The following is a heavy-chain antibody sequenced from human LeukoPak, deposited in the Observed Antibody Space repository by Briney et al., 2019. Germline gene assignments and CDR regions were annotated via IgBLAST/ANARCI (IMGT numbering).Heavy chain of an antibody. J-gene: IGHJ4*02. V-gene: IGHV1-24*01. Sequence: ASVKVSCKVSGYTLTELSMHWVRQAPGKGLEWMGGFDPEDGETIYAQKFQGRVTMTRNTSISTAYMELSSLRSEDTAVYYCARGFRGSTTTQDYWGQGTLVTVSS. CDR2: FDPEDGET. CDR3: ARGFRGSTTTQDY. D-gene: IGHD3-10*01. CDR1: GYTLTELS.